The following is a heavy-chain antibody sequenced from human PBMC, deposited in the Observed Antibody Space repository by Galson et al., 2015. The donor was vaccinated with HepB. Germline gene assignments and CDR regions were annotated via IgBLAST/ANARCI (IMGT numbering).Heavy chain of an antibody. Sequence: SLRLSCAASGFTVSSNYMSWVRQAPGMGLEWVSVIYSGGSTYYADSVKGRFTISRDNSKNTLYLQMNSLRAEDTAVYYCARDNRYDYVWGSYRHDAFDIWGQGTMVTVSS. V-gene: IGHV3-53*01. CDR1: GFTVSSNY. D-gene: IGHD3-16*02. CDR2: IYSGGST. J-gene: IGHJ3*02. CDR3: ARDNRYDYVWGSYRHDAFDI.